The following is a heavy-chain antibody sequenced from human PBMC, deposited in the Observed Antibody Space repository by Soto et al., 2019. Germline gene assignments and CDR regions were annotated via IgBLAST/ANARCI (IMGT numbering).Heavy chain of an antibody. Sequence: QVQLVESGGGVVQPGRSLRLSCAASGFTFSSYGMHWVRQAPGKGLEWVAVIAYDGSNKYYADCVKGRSTISRDNSMNPLYLQLNSLSAEVTAVYYCAPWFGAFDYWGQGTLVTVSS. CDR3: APWFGAFDY. J-gene: IGHJ4*02. CDR2: IAYDGSNK. CDR1: GFTFSSYG. V-gene: IGHV3-30*03. D-gene: IGHD3-10*01.